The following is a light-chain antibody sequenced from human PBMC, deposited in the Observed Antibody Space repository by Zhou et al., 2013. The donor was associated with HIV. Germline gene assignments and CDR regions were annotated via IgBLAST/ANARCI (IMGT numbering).Light chain of an antibody. CDR3: QQYKDWPLT. Sequence: EIVMTQSPATLSVSPGERATLSCRASQSVSSNLGWYQQKPGQAPRLLIYGASTRATGIPARFSGSGSGTEFTLTISSLQSEDVALYFCQQYKDWPLTFGQGTKVEI. V-gene: IGKV3-15*01. CDR2: GAS. J-gene: IGKJ4*01. CDR1: QSVSSN.